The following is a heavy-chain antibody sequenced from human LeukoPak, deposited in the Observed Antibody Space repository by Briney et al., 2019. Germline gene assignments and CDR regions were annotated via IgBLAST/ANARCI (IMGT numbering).Heavy chain of an antibody. D-gene: IGHD6-25*01. CDR1: GGSISSSSDY. V-gene: IGHV4-39*01. J-gene: IGHJ4*02. Sequence: SETLSLTCTVSGGSISSSSDYWGWIRQAPGKGLEWIGSFFVSGSTHYNPSLRSRATLFVDTSKNQFSLKLTSVTAADAATYFCARQFATAAADTRGYFDYWGQGTVVAVSS. CDR2: FFVSGST. CDR3: ARQFATAAADTRGYFDY.